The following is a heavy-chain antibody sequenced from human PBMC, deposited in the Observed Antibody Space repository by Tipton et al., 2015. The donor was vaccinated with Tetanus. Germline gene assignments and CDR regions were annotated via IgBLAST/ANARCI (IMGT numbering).Heavy chain of an antibody. CDR3: AKYSSGWYEAGAFDI. CDR2: INPNSGGT. Sequence: AEVKKPGASVKVSCKASGYTFTGYYMHWVRQAPGQGLEWMGWINPNSGGTNYAQKFQGRVTMTRDTSISTAYMELSRLRSDDTAVYYCAKYSSGWYEAGAFDIWGQGTMVTVSS. CDR1: GYTFTGYY. V-gene: IGHV1-2*02. J-gene: IGHJ3*02. D-gene: IGHD6-19*01.